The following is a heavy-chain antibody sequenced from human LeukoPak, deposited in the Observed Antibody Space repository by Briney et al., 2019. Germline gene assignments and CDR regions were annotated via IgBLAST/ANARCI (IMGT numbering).Heavy chain of an antibody. Sequence: PAGSLSLSCVASGFPFSSFEMSWVRHAQGQGLEWDSYIDISGGTIYYADPVRGRFTISRDNAKNSLYLQMNSLRAEDTAVYYCASLFYTHYGDYWGQGTLVTVSS. CDR3: ASLFYTHYGDY. V-gene: IGHV3-48*03. CDR2: IDISGGTI. D-gene: IGHD4-11*01. J-gene: IGHJ4*02. CDR1: GFPFSSFE.